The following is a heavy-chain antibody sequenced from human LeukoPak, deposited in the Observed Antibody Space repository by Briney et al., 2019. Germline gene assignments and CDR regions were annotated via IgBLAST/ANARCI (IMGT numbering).Heavy chain of an antibody. V-gene: IGHV4-34*01. Sequence: SETLSLTCAVYGGSFSGYYWSWIRQPPGKGLEWIGEINHSGGTNYNPSLKSRVTISVDTSKNQFSLKLSSVTAADTAVYYCARARDSSGYDQLDAFDIWGQGTMVTVSS. J-gene: IGHJ3*02. CDR1: GGSFSGYY. D-gene: IGHD3-22*01. CDR3: ARARDSSGYDQLDAFDI. CDR2: INHSGGT.